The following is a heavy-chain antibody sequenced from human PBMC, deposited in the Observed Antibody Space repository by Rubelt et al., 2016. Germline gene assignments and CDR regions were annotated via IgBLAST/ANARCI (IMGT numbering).Heavy chain of an antibody. D-gene: IGHD3-16*01. V-gene: IGHV4-39*01. Sequence: QLQLQESGPGLVKPSETLSLTCIVSGGSISSSSYYWGWIRQSPGKGLEWIGGIYYSGSTYCNPSLKSRVTTSVETSKNQFYLKLGSVTAADTTVYYCGRGGTIRTVDHWGQGTLVTVSS. CDR3: GRGGTIRTVDH. J-gene: IGHJ4*02. CDR1: GGSISSSSYY. CDR2: IYYSGST.